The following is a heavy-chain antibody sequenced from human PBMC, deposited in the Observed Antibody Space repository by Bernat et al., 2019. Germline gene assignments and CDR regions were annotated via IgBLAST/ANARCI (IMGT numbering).Heavy chain of an antibody. CDR3: AREVRWAVLDY. Sequence: QVQLQQWGAGLLKPSETLSLTCAVYGGSFSGYYWSWIRQPPGKGLEWIGEINHSGSTNYNPSLKSRVTISVDTSKDQFSLKLSSVTAADTAVYYCAREVRWAVLDYWGQGTLVTVSS. J-gene: IGHJ4*02. D-gene: IGHD5-24*01. V-gene: IGHV4-34*01. CDR2: INHSGST. CDR1: GGSFSGYY.